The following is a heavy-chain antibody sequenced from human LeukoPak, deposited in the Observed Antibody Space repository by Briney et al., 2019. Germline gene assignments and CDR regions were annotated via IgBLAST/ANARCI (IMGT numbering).Heavy chain of an antibody. CDR1: RGTFSNYA. CDR2: IIPKFGTA. Sequence: ASVKVSCKASRGTFSNYAISWVRQAPGQGLEWMGGIIPKFGTAIYAQKFQGRVTITEDESTSTAYMELSNLRSEDTAVYYCARDRPGRYCSSNSCYTASPFDPWGQGTLVTVSS. CDR3: ARDRPGRYCSSNSCYTASPFDP. V-gene: IGHV1-69*13. D-gene: IGHD2-2*02. J-gene: IGHJ5*02.